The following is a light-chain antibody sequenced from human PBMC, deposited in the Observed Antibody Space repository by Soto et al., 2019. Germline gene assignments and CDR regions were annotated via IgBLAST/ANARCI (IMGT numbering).Light chain of an antibody. Sequence: EIVMPHSPPTLALSPGYTRTLSRRVRQSLSSNLAWYQPIPGQAPLLLCYGASIRGTCIPAKFSGSWSGTEFTLTISALQSEDFAIYYCQHYNNWSPWTFGQGTKVDMK. CDR2: GAS. CDR3: QHYNNWSPWT. V-gene: IGKV3-15*01. J-gene: IGKJ1*01. CDR1: QSLSSN.